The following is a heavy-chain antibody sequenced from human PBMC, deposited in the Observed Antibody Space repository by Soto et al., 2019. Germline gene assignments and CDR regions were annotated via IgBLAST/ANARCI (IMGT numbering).Heavy chain of an antibody. Sequence: GASVKVSCKXSGYTFTSYDINWVRQATGQGLEWMGWMNPNSGNTGYAQKFQGRVTMTRNTSISTAYMELSSLRSEDTAVYYCARGRGKQQLVPYYYGMDVWGQGTTVTVSS. D-gene: IGHD6-13*01. CDR1: GYTFTSYD. CDR3: ARGRGKQQLVPYYYGMDV. J-gene: IGHJ6*02. CDR2: MNPNSGNT. V-gene: IGHV1-8*01.